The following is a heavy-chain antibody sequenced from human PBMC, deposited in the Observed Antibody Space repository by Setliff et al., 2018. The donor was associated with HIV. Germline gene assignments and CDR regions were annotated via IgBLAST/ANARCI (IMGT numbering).Heavy chain of an antibody. D-gene: IGHD3-9*01. J-gene: IGHJ4*02. CDR1: GFTFSSYV. CDR2: MSTGGGIK. V-gene: IGHV3-30*18. CDR3: AKSPPSYDVLTGGLDS. Sequence: PGESLKISCAATGFTFSSYVLHWVRQAPGKGLEWVAVMSTGGGIKICADSVKGRFTVSRDNAESSLFLQMNSLKAEDTAVYYCAKSPPSYDVLTGGLDSWGQGTLVTVSS.